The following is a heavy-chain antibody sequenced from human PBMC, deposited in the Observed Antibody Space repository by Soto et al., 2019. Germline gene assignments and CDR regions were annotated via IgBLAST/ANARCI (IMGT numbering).Heavy chain of an antibody. V-gene: IGHV3-33*01. CDR1: GFTCSSYG. CDR2: IWYDGSNK. D-gene: IGHD2-2*02. J-gene: IGHJ4*02. CDR3: ARDDDVVVPAAISY. Sequence: PGGSLRLSCAASGFTCSSYGMHWVRQAPGKGLEWVAVIWYDGSNKYYADSVKGRFTISRDNSKNTLYLQMNSLRAEDTAVYYSARDDDVVVPAAISYWGQGTLVTVSS.